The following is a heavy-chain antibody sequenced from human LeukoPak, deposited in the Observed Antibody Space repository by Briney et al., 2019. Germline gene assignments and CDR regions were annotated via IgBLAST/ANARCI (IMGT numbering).Heavy chain of an antibody. J-gene: IGHJ5*02. Sequence: PSETLSLTCTVSGGSISSHYWSWIRQPPGKGLEWIGYISYSGSTNYNPSLKSRVNISVDTSKNQFSLKLSSVTAADTAVYYCARYASSTIFGVVVGGWFDPWGQGTLDTVSS. V-gene: IGHV4-59*11. CDR3: ARYASSTIFGVVVGGWFDP. CDR1: GGSISSHY. D-gene: IGHD3-3*01. CDR2: ISYSGST.